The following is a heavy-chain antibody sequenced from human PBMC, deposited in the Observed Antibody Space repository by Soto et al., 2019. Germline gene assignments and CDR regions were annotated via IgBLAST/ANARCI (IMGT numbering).Heavy chain of an antibody. V-gene: IGHV3-9*01. CDR2: ISWNSGSI. Sequence: EVQLVEAGGGLVQPGRSLRLSCAASGFTFDDYAMHWVRQAPGKGLEWASGISWNSGSIGYADSVKGRFTVSRDNAKNSLYLTMNSLRAEDTVLYYCAKVINGGSFDYWGQGTLVTVS. D-gene: IGHD2-15*01. J-gene: IGHJ4*02. CDR3: AKVINGGSFDY. CDR1: GFTFDDYA.